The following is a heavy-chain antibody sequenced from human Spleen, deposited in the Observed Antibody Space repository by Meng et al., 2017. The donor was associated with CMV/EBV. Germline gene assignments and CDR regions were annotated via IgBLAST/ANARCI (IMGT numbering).Heavy chain of an antibody. CDR2: ISGYNGNT. CDR3: ARDPSQGNWFDP. CDR1: GYTFPPYG. J-gene: IGHJ5*02. V-gene: IGHV1-18*01. Sequence: CKASGYTFPPYGVSWVRQAPGPGLEWMRWISGYNGNTSYAQTLQGRVTMTTDTSTSTAYMELRSLRSADTAVYYCARDPSQGNWFDPWGQGTLVTVSS.